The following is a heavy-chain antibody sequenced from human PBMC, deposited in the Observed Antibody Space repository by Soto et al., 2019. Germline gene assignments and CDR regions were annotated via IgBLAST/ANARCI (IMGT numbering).Heavy chain of an antibody. V-gene: IGHV3-74*01. CDR2: INSGGGTT. D-gene: IGHD3-10*01. J-gene: IGHJ4*02. Sequence: GGSLRLSCAASGFTFSSYWMHWFRQAPGKGLVWVARINSGGGTTTYADSVKGRFTISRDNAKNTLYLQMNGLRAEDMAIYYCARWFTYGNFDYFDYWGQGSQVTVSS. CDR3: ARWFTYGNFDYFDY. CDR1: GFTFSSYW.